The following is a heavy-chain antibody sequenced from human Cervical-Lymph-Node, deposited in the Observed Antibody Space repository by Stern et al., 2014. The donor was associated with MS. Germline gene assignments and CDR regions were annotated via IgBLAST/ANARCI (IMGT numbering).Heavy chain of an antibody. D-gene: IGHD3-22*01. V-gene: IGHV5-51*01. J-gene: IGHJ4*02. CDR1: GYTFINYW. CDR2: IYPGDSRT. CDR3: VRSQRYYDSTAYYPLDF. Sequence: EDQLVESGAEVKKPGEPLKISCKGSGYTFINYWSGWVGQMPGKGLDWMGIIYPGDSRTRNSPSFQGQVTISVDESISTAYLQWSSLKASDTAMYYCVRSQRYYDSTAYYPLDFWGQGTLVTVSS.